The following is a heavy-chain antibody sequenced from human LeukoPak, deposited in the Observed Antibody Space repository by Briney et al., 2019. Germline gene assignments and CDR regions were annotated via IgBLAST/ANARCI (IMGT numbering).Heavy chain of an antibody. V-gene: IGHV1-2*02. CDR2: INPYSGGT. J-gene: IGHJ4*02. CDR1: GYSFTDYY. Sequence: ASVKVSCKASGYSFTDYYMHWVRQAPGQGLEWMGWINPYSGGTNFSQKFQGRVTMTRDTSINTAYMEVTSLRSDDTAVYYCAGQVGANTGFDYWGQGTLVTVSS. D-gene: IGHD1-26*01. CDR3: AGQVGANTGFDY.